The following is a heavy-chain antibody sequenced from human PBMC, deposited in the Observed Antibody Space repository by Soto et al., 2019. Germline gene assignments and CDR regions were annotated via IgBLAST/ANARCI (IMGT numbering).Heavy chain of an antibody. CDR1: GGSVSSGSYY. CDR2: IYYSGST. CDR3: GGGGGSIAVAGLIDY. D-gene: IGHD6-19*01. V-gene: IGHV4-61*01. J-gene: IGHJ4*02. Sequence: QVQLQESGPGLVKPSETLSLTCTVSGGSVSSGSYYWSWIRQPPGKGLEWIGYIYYSGSTNYNPSPKRRVTSSGDTSKNQVSRKLGSVTAADTAVYYCGGGGGSIAVAGLIDYWGQGTLVTVSS.